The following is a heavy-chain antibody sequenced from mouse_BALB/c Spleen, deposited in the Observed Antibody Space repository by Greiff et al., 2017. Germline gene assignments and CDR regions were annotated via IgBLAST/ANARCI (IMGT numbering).Heavy chain of an antibody. CDR3: ATDYDDAMDY. V-gene: IGHV1S56*01. D-gene: IGHD2-4*01. CDR2: IYPGNVNT. CDR1: GYTFTSYY. Sequence: QVQLKESGPELVKPGASVRISCKASGYTFTSYYIHWVKQRPGQGLEWIGWIYPGNVNTKYNEKFKGKATLTADKSSSTAYMQLSSLTSEDSAVYFCATDYDDAMDYWGQGTSVTVSS. J-gene: IGHJ4*01.